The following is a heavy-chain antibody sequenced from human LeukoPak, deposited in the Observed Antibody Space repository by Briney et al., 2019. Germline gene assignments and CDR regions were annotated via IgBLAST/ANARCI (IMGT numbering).Heavy chain of an antibody. J-gene: IGHJ4*02. CDR1: GFTFTNYW. CDR2: LPPDELGI. V-gene: IGHV3-74*01. Sequence: GGSLRLSCAASGFTFTNYWMHWVRQAPGMGLVWVSRLPPDELGIIYADSVKGRFTVSRDNAKNTGYLQMNNLRVDDTAMYYCVGTIASRGSEYWGQGALVTVSS. CDR3: VGTIASRGSEY. D-gene: IGHD6-6*01.